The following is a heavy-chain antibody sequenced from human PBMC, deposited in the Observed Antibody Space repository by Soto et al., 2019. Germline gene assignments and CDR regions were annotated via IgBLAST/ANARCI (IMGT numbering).Heavy chain of an antibody. CDR2: IDTSGTT. CDR1: GGSISSYY. J-gene: IGHJ6*02. CDR3: ARGPRGYVYYHGMDV. Sequence: SETLSLTCTVSGGSISSYYCSWIRQSAGKGLEWIGRIDTSGTTNYNPSLRSRVTMSVDASKNQFSLNLSSVTAADTAVYFCARGPRGYVYYHGMDVWGQGTTVTVSS. V-gene: IGHV4-4*07. D-gene: IGHD3-10*01.